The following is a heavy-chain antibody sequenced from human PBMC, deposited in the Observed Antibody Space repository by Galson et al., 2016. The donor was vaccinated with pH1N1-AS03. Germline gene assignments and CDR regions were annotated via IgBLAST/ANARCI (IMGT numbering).Heavy chain of an antibody. D-gene: IGHD3-3*01. CDR3: ARDESGYMY. Sequence: SVKVSCKASGYTFVNYGISWVRRAPGQGLEWMGWISGYDGHTDYAQKFQGRVTMTTDTSTNTAYMELRSLTSDDTAAYYCARDESGYMYWGQGTLVTVSS. J-gene: IGHJ4*02. CDR1: GYTFVNYG. CDR2: ISGYDGHT. V-gene: IGHV1-18*01.